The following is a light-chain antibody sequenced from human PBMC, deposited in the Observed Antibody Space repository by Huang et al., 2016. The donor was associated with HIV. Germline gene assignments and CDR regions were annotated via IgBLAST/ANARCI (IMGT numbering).Light chain of an antibody. CDR3: QQYNNWPPIT. V-gene: IGKV3-15*01. Sequence: EIVMTQSPVTLSVSPGERATISCRASQSVSSNLAWYQQKPGQAPRLLIYGASTRATGVPARFSGSGSGTEFTLTISSLQSEDFALYYCQQYNNWPPITFGQGTRLEIK. J-gene: IGKJ5*01. CDR2: GAS. CDR1: QSVSSN.